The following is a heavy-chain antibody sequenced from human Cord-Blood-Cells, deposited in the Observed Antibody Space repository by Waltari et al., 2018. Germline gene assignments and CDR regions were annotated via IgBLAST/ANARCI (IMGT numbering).Heavy chain of an antibody. CDR1: GGSISSSRYY. Sequence: QLQLQESGPGLVKLPETLSLTCPVSGGSISSSRYYLGWLRLPPGKGLEWIGSIYYSGSTYYNPSLKSRVTISVDTSKNQFSLKLSSVTAADTAVYYCARHAIAAAGTDWFDPWGQGTLVTVSS. CDR3: ARHAIAAAGTDWFDP. CDR2: IYYSGST. J-gene: IGHJ5*02. D-gene: IGHD6-13*01. V-gene: IGHV4-39*01.